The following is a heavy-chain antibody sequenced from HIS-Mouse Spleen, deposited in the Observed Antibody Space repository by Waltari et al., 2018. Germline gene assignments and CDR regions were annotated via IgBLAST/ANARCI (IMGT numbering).Heavy chain of an antibody. CDR3: AKDMSSSSWYRGSAFDI. CDR1: GFYFADYA. D-gene: IGHD6-13*01. V-gene: IGHV3-9*01. CDR2: ISWNSGSI. J-gene: IGHJ3*02. Sequence: EVQLVEPGGGLVQPGRSLRLSCAASGFYFADYALRWVRPAPGKGLEWVSGISWNSGSIGYADSVKGRFTISRDNAKNSLYLQMNSLRAEDTALYYCAKDMSSSSWYRGSAFDIWGQGTMVTVSS.